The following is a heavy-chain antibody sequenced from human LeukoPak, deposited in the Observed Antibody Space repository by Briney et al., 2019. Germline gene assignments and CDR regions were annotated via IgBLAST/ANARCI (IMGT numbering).Heavy chain of an antibody. J-gene: IGHJ5*02. Sequence: NPSETLSLTCTVSGGSISSYYWSWIRQPPGKGLEWIGYIYYSGSTNYNPSLKSRVTISVDTSKNQFSLKLSSVTAADTAVYYCARGASGSYFWFDPWGQGTLVTVSS. CDR1: GGSISSYY. D-gene: IGHD1-26*01. CDR3: ARGASGSYFWFDP. V-gene: IGHV4-59*01. CDR2: IYYSGST.